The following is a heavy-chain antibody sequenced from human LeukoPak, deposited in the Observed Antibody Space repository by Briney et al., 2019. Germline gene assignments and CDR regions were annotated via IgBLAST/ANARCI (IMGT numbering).Heavy chain of an antibody. CDR1: GYSISSGYY. J-gene: IGHJ4*02. V-gene: IGHV4-38-2*02. CDR3: ASLPGSGNY. CDR2: IYYSGST. Sequence: PSETLSLTCTVSGYSISSGYYWGWIRQPPGKGLEWIGSIYYSGSTYYNPSLKSRVTISVDTSKNQFSLKLSSVTAADTAVYYCASLPGSGNYWGQGTLVTVSS. D-gene: IGHD3-10*01.